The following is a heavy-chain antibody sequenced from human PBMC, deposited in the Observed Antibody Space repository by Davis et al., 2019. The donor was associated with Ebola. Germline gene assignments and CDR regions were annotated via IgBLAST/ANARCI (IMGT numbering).Heavy chain of an antibody. CDR2: INSDGSST. CDR3: ARDWGWYGP. V-gene: IGHV3-74*01. Sequence: GESLKISCAASGFTFSSYWMHWVRQAPGKGLVWVSRINSDGSSTSYADSVKGRFTISRDSAKNTLYLQMNSLRAEDTAVYYCARDWGWYGPWGQGTLVTVSS. CDR1: GFTFSSYW. D-gene: IGHD3-16*01. J-gene: IGHJ5*02.